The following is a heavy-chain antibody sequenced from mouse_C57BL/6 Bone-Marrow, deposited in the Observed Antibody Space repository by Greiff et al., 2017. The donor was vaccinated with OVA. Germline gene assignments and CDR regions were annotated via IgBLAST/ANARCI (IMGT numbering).Heavy chain of an antibody. CDR3: ASITTVVASRDWYFDV. CDR2: IYPGSGST. D-gene: IGHD1-1*01. Sequence: QVQLQQPGAELVKPGASVKMSCKASGYTFTSYWITWVKQRPGQGLEWIGDIYPGSGSTNYNEKFKGQATLTVDTSSSTACMQLSSLTSEDSAVYYCASITTVVASRDWYFDVWGTGTTVTVSS. V-gene: IGHV1-55*01. CDR1: GYTFTSYW. J-gene: IGHJ1*03.